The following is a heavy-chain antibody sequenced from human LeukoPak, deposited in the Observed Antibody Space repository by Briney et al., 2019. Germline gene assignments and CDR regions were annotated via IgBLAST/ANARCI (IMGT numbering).Heavy chain of an antibody. CDR3: ARDCSSGWYYFDY. CDR1: GFTFNNYA. Sequence: GGSLRLSCAMSGFTFNNYAMTWVRQAPGKGLEWVSYISSSGSTIYYADSVKGRFTISRDNARNSLYLQMNSLRAEDTAVYYCARDCSSGWYYFDYWGQGTLVTVSS. CDR2: ISSSGSTI. J-gene: IGHJ4*02. D-gene: IGHD6-19*01. V-gene: IGHV3-48*03.